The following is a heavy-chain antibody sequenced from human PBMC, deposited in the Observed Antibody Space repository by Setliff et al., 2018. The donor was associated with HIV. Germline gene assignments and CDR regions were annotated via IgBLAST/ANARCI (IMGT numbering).Heavy chain of an antibody. CDR1: GYTFTAFY. D-gene: IGHD2-21*01. CDR3: VRNPHPTVVVPRDSHYYSMNI. J-gene: IGHJ6*03. CDR2: IHPNSGGT. V-gene: IGHV1-2*06. Sequence: ASVKVSCKASGYTFTAFYIHWVRQAPGQGLEWMGRIHPNSGGTASPQNFQGRVAMTRDTSISTAYMELRSLRPDDTAVYYCVRNPHPTVVVPRDSHYYSMNIWGKGTTVTVSS.